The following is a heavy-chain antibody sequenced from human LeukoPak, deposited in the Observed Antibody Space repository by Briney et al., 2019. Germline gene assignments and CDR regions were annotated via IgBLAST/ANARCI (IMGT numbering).Heavy chain of an antibody. CDR2: INANSGGT. CDR1: GYTFTSYY. Sequence: ASVKVSCKASGYTFTSYYVHWVRQAPGQGLEWMGWINANSGGTDSAQKFQGRVTMTRDTSISTAYMELSRPTSDDTAVYYCARGPPQNSGNYFFDYSGQGTLVTVSS. CDR3: ARGPPQNSGNYFFDY. V-gene: IGHV1-2*02. J-gene: IGHJ4*02. D-gene: IGHD1-26*01.